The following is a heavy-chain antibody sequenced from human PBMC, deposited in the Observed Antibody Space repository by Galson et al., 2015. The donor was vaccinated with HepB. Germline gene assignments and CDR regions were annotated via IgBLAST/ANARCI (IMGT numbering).Heavy chain of an antibody. V-gene: IGHV3-23*01. J-gene: IGHJ6*02. CDR2: ISGSGGSS. CDR3: ARAASGSYYSSGVYGTDV. CDR1: GFTFRSFA. Sequence: SLRLSCAASGFTFRSFAINWVRQAPGKGLEWVSAISGSGGSSYYADSVKGRFTIFRDNSENTVDLQMNSLRAEDTAVYFCARAASGSYYSSGVYGTDVWGHGTTVTVSS. D-gene: IGHD3-10*01.